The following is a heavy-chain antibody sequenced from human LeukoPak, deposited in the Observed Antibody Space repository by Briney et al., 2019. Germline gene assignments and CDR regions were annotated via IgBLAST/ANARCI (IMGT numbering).Heavy chain of an antibody. CDR1: GGTFSSYA. D-gene: IGHD2-2*02. CDR2: IIPIFGTA. CDR3: ASATYCSSTSCYTGGYYYYYMDV. V-gene: IGHV1-69*06. J-gene: IGHJ6*03. Sequence: SVKVSCKASGGTFSSYAISWVRQAPGQGLEWMGGIIPIFGTANYAQKFQGRVTITADKSTSTAYMELSSLRSEDTAVYYCASATYCSSTSCYTGGYYYYYMDVWGKGTTVTVSS.